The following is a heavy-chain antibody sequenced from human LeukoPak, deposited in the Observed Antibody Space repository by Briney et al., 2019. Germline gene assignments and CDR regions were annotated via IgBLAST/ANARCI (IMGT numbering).Heavy chain of an antibody. J-gene: IGHJ4*02. CDR3: AKGFPRAKWFSHFYYFDY. Sequence: PGGSLRLSCAASGFTFSSYAMSWVRQAPGKGLEWVSAISGSGGSTYYADSVKGRFTISRDNSKNTLYLQVNSLRAEDTAVYYCAKGFPRAKWFSHFYYFDYWGQGTLVTVSS. V-gene: IGHV3-23*01. CDR1: GFTFSSYA. CDR2: ISGSGGST. D-gene: IGHD3-22*01.